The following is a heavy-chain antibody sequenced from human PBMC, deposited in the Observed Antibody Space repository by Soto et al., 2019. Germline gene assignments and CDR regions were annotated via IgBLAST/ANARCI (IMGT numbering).Heavy chain of an antibody. CDR3: ARGRDGDYFDY. CDR1: GDSVRNDY. CDR2: ISYSGSL. J-gene: IGHJ4*02. Sequence: SETLSLTCTVSGDSVRNDYNSWIRQPPGKGLEWIGYISYSGSLNYNPSLKSRVTISVDTSKNQFSLKLSSVTAADMAVYYCARGRDGDYFDYWGQGTLVTVSS. D-gene: IGHD4-17*01. V-gene: IGHV4-59*02.